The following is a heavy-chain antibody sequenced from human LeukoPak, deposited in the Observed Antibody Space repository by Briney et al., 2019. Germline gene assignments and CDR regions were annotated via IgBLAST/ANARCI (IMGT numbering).Heavy chain of an antibody. CDR3: ARGTIVGALDS. D-gene: IGHD1-26*01. CDR1: GFAFSNYG. J-gene: IGHJ4*02. V-gene: IGHV3-33*01. Sequence: GGSLRLSCAASGFAFSNYGMHWVRQAPGKGLGWVAIIWYDGSNKYYADSVKGRFTLSRDNSKNTLYLQMNSLRAEDTALYFCARGTIVGALDSWGQGTLVTVSS. CDR2: IWYDGSNK.